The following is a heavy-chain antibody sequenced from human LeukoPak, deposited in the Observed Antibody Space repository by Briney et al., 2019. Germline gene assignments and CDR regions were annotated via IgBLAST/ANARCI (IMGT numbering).Heavy chain of an antibody. CDR2: ISSSGSTI. CDR1: GFTFSSYE. V-gene: IGHV3-48*03. J-gene: IGHJ5*02. D-gene: IGHD3-10*01. Sequence: EGSLRLSCAASGFTFSSYEMNWVRQAPGKGLEWVSYISSSGSTIYYADSVKGRFTISRDNAKNSLYLQMNSLRAEDTAVYYCARDSLAWFGVLLTLRGRNWFDPWGQGTLVTVSS. CDR3: ARDSLAWFGVLLTLRGRNWFDP.